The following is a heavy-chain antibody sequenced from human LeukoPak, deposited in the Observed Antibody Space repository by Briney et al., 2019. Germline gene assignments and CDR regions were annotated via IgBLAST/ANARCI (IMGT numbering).Heavy chain of an antibody. CDR3: ARERGSKCFDY. V-gene: IGHV3-7*01. J-gene: IGHJ4*02. CDR2: IKQDGSEK. CDR1: GFTFSSYW. D-gene: IGHD3-10*01. Sequence: GGSLRLSCAASGFTFSSYWMSWVRQAPGKGLEWVANIKQDGSEKYYVDSVKGRFTISRDNAKNSLHLQMNSLRAEDTAVYYCARERGSKCFDYWGQGTLVTVSS.